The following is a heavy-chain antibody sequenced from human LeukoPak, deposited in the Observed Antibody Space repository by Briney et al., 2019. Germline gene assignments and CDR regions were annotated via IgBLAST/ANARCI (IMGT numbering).Heavy chain of an antibody. V-gene: IGHV3-74*01. J-gene: IGHJ4*02. D-gene: IGHD2-2*03. CDR2: SNSDGSNT. CDR3: AKDSHWILFDD. Sequence: HPGGSLRLSCAASGFTFSSYWMHWVRQAPGKGLVWISRSNSDGSNTIYADSVKGRFTISRDNSKNTLYLQMNSLRDEDTAVYYCAKDSHWILFDDWGQGTLVTVSS. CDR1: GFTFSSYW.